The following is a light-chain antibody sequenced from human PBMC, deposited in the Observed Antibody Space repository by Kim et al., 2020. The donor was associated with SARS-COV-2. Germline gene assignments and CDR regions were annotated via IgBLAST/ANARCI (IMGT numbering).Light chain of an antibody. Sequence: SVGDRVTNTCRASQSISTWLAWYQQKPGKATKLLIYQASSLESGVPSRFSGSGSGTEFTLTISSLQPDDFATYYCQQYNSYSPLTFGGGTKVDIK. CDR1: QSISTW. CDR2: QAS. CDR3: QQYNSYSPLT. V-gene: IGKV1-5*03. J-gene: IGKJ4*01.